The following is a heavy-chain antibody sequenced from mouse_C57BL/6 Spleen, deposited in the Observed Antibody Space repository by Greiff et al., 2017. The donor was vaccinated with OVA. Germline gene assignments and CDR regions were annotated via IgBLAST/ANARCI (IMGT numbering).Heavy chain of an antibody. CDR3: ARDYGSSYAWFAY. CDR2: IDPSDSET. V-gene: IGHV1-52*01. D-gene: IGHD1-1*01. J-gene: IGHJ3*01. Sequence: VKLQQPGAELVRPGSSVKLSCKASGYTFTSYWMHWVKQRPIQGLEWIGNIDPSDSETHYNQKFKDKATLTVDKSSSTAYMQLSSLTSEDSAVYYCARDYGSSYAWFAYWGQGTLVTVSA. CDR1: GYTFTSYW.